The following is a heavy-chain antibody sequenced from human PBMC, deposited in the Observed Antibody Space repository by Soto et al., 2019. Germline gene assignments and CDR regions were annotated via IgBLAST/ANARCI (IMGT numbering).Heavy chain of an antibody. D-gene: IGHD3-9*01. Sequence: EVQLVESGGGLVQPGGSLRLSCAASGFTVNSNYMSWVRQAPGKGLEWVSVIYSDGSTYYADSVKGRFIISRDNSNNTLYFQMNSLRAEDTAVYYCATLTKDYILTGFYPCWGQGTLVTVSS. V-gene: IGHV3-66*01. CDR3: ATLTKDYILTGFYPC. CDR2: IYSDGST. J-gene: IGHJ4*02. CDR1: GFTVNSNY.